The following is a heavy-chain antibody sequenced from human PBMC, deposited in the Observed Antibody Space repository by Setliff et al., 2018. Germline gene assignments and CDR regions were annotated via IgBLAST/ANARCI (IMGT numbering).Heavy chain of an antibody. J-gene: IGHJ4*02. Sequence: ASVKVSCKASGGSFDSDVITWVRQAPGQGLEWMGIINPGGLSSSSTQKFEGRVTMTRDTSTSTVYMELNSLTSDDTAVYYCARAGLAAAGRKGILEYWGQGSLVTVSS. V-gene: IGHV1-46*02. CDR2: INPGGLSS. CDR1: GGSFDSDV. D-gene: IGHD6-25*01. CDR3: ARAGLAAAGRKGILEY.